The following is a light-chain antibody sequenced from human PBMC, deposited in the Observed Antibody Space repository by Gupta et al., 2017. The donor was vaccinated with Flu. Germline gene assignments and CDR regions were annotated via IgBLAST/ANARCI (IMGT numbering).Light chain of an antibody. Sequence: GVPDRFSGSKSGTSASLAISGHRAEDEADYYCAAWDGSKIGLFGGGTKLTVL. J-gene: IGLJ2*01. CDR3: AAWDGSKIGL. V-gene: IGLV1-47*01.